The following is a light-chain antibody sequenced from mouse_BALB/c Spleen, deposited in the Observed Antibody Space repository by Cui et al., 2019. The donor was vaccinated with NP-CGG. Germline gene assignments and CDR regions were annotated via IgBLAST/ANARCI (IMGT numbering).Light chain of an antibody. CDR3: ALWYSNHWV. CDR1: TGAVTTSNY. V-gene: IGLV1*01. J-gene: IGLJ1*01. Sequence: QAVVTQESALTTSPGETVTLTCRLSTGAVTTSNYANWVQEKPDHFFTGLIGGTNNLAPGVTARFSGSLIGDKAALTITGAQTEDEAIYFCALWYSNHWVFGGGTKLTVL. CDR2: GTN.